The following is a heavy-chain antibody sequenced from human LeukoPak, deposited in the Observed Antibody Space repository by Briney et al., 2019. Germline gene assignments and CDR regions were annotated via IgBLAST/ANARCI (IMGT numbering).Heavy chain of an antibody. D-gene: IGHD6-19*01. V-gene: IGHV3-7*01. Sequence: GGSLRLSCAVSGFTFSNFWMSWVRQAPGKGLEWVANIKQDGSAKQYVDSVKGRFTISRDNAKNSLFLQMNSLRVDDTAVYYCAQWQKTNTWYFDYWGQGNMVTVSS. CDR3: AQWQKTNTWYFDY. J-gene: IGHJ4*02. CDR2: IKQDGSAK. CDR1: GFTFSNFW.